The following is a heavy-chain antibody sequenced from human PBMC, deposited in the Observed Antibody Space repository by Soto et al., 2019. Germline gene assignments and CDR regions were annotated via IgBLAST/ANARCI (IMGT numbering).Heavy chain of an antibody. CDR1: GFTFSSYW. CDR3: ARPRYDGSGTPFDP. CDR2: INGDGKTA. V-gene: IGHV3-74*01. J-gene: IGHJ5*02. Sequence: EVQLVESGGGLVQPGGSLRLSCAASGFTFSSYWMHWVRQAPGKGLVWVSGINGDGKTATYADSVKGRFIISRDNAKNILYLQMNSLTAEDTAVYYCARPRYDGSGTPFDPWGQGSLVTVSS. D-gene: IGHD3-22*01.